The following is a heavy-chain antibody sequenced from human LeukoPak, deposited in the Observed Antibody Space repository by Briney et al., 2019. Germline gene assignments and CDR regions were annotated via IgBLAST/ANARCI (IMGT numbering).Heavy chain of an antibody. CDR2: IYHTGST. J-gene: IGHJ4*02. D-gene: IGHD5-12*01. Sequence: SETLSLTCTVSGGSISSSKYCWGWIRQPPGKGLEWIGSIYHTGSTYYNPSLKSRVTISVDTSKNQFSLKLSSVTAADTAVYYCARGYSGYGYFDYWGQGTLVTVSS. CDR1: GGSISSSKYC. V-gene: IGHV4-39*01. CDR3: ARGYSGYGYFDY.